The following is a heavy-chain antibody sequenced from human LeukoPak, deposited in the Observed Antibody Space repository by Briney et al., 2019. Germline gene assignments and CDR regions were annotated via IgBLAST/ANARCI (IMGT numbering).Heavy chain of an antibody. Sequence: SETLSLTCTVSGGSISSTNYYWSWVRQPAGKGLEWIGRIYASGSTNYNPSLKSRVTISVNTSNNQFSLKLSSMAAADTAVYYCARNTAGGYYYMDVWGKGTTVTVSS. CDR2: IYASGST. CDR1: GGSISSTNYY. CDR3: ARNTAGGYYYMDV. D-gene: IGHD2-21*02. J-gene: IGHJ6*03. V-gene: IGHV4-61*02.